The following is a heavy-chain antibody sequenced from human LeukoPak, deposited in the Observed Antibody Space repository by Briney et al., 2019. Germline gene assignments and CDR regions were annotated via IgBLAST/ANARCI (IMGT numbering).Heavy chain of an antibody. CDR3: ARDLRPYGSGSYSAFDI. J-gene: IGHJ3*02. CDR1: GFTFSNYW. CDR2: IKQDGSEK. D-gene: IGHD3-10*01. Sequence: PGGSLRLSCAASGFTFSNYWMSWVRQAPGKGLEWVANIKQDGSEKYYVDSVKGRFTISRDNAKNSLYLQMNSLRAEDTAVYYRARDLRPYGSGSYSAFDIWGQGTMVNFSS. V-gene: IGHV3-7*01.